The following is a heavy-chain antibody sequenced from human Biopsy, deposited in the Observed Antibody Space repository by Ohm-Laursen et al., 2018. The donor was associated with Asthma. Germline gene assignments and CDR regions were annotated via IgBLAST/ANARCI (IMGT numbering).Heavy chain of an antibody. CDR2: ISYDGSSI. CDR3: AREGVAGTHIED. V-gene: IGHV3-30-3*01. J-gene: IGHJ4*02. D-gene: IGHD6-19*01. Sequence: LSLTCAASRFTYEMHWVRQAPGKGLEWVAVISYDGSSIYYADSVKGQFTISRDNSKNTLSLQMNSLTAEDTAVYYCAREGVAGTHIEDWGQGTLVTVSS. CDR1: RFTYE.